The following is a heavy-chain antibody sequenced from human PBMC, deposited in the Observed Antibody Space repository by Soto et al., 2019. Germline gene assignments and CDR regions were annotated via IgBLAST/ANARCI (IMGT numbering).Heavy chain of an antibody. Sequence: PSETLSLTCAVSGGSISSSNWWSWVRQPPGKGLEWIGEIYHSGSTNYNPSLKSRVTISVDTSKNQFSLKLSSVTAADTAVYYCARGRGRAIFGVVKYYFDYWGQGTLVTVSS. D-gene: IGHD3-3*01. V-gene: IGHV4-4*02. CDR3: ARGRGRAIFGVVKYYFDY. CDR1: GGSISSSNW. J-gene: IGHJ4*02. CDR2: IYHSGST.